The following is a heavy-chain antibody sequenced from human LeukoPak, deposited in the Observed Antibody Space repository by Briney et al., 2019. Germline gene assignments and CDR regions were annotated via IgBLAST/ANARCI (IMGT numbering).Heavy chain of an antibody. CDR3: ARALLYYDYVWGSYRNPDAFDI. V-gene: IGHV3-30*02. CDR1: GFSFSSYG. CDR2: IRSDGSNK. D-gene: IGHD3-16*02. J-gene: IGHJ3*02. Sequence: GGSLRLSCAGSGFSFSSYGMHWVRQAPGKGLEWMAFIRSDGSNKYYADSVKGRFTISRDNSKNTLYLQMNSLRAEDTAVYYCARALLYYDYVWGSYRNPDAFDIWGQGTMVTVSS.